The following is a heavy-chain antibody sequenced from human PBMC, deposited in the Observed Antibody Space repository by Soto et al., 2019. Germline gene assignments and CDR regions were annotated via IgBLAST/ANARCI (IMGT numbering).Heavy chain of an antibody. Sequence: QITLKESGPTLVKPTQTLTLTCTFSGFSVSTSGVGVAWIRQSPGKALEWLALIYWDNDKRYSPFLQSRVTITKDSSKHPVVLTMTNIDPVDTATYYCAHKGGRGAGMDVWGQGTTVTVSS. V-gene: IGHV2-5*02. J-gene: IGHJ6*02. CDR3: AHKGGRGAGMDV. CDR1: GFSVSTSGVG. CDR2: IYWDNDK. D-gene: IGHD2-15*01.